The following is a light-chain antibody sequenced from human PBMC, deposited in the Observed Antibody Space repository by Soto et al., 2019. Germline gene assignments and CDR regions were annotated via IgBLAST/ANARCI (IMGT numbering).Light chain of an antibody. J-gene: IGKJ4*01. CDR3: QQRRNWPQLT. CDR1: QSVRSY. CDR2: DAS. V-gene: IGKV3-11*01. Sequence: DIVLTQSPATLSLSPGERATLSCRASQSVRSYLAWYQQKPGQAPRLLIYDASSRSTGIPDRFSGSGSGTAFSLTISTIEHEDFSVYYCQQRRNWPQLTFGGGTKVEIK.